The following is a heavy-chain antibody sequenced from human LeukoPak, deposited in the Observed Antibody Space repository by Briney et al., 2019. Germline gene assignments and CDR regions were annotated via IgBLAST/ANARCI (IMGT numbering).Heavy chain of an antibody. CDR2: INPNSGGT. Sequence: ASVKVSCKASGYTFTGYYMHWVRQAPGQGLEWMGWINPNSGGTNYAQKFQGRVTMTRDTPISTAYMELSRLRSDDTAVYYCARERSAVPAAIDAFDIWGQGTMVTVSS. V-gene: IGHV1-2*02. J-gene: IGHJ3*02. CDR3: ARERSAVPAAIDAFDI. CDR1: GYTFTGYY. D-gene: IGHD2-2*02.